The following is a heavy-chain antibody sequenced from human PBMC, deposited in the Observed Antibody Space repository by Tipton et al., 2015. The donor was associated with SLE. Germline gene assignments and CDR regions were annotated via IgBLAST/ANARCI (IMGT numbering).Heavy chain of an antibody. CDR2: IYLSGST. V-gene: IGHV4-61*02. D-gene: IGHD1-14*01. J-gene: IGHJ3*02. Sequence: TLSLTCTVSGASISSGTYYWSWIRQPAGKRLEWIGRIYLSGSTNYNPSLKSRVTISLDTSKNQFSLKLSSVTAADTAVYYCARSASLPPEAFDIWGQGTMVTVSS. CDR3: ARSASLPPEAFDI. CDR1: GASISSGTYY.